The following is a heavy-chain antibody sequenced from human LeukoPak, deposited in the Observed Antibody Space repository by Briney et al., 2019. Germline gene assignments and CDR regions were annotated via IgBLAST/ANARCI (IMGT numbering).Heavy chain of an antibody. CDR2: IRSKANSYAT. D-gene: IGHD3-22*01. CDR3: TRLHYDSSGYPYDAFDT. CDR1: GFTFSGSA. V-gene: IGHV3-73*01. J-gene: IGHJ3*02. Sequence: PGGSLRLSCAASGFTFSGSAMHWVRQASGKGLEWVGRIRSKANSYATAYAASVKGRFTISRDDSKNTAYLQMNSLKTEDTAVYYCTRLHYDSSGYPYDAFDTWGQGTMVTVSS.